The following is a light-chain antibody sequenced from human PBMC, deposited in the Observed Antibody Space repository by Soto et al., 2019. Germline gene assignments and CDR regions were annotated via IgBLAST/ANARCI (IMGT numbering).Light chain of an antibody. Sequence: DIQMTQSPSSLSASIGDRVTITCRASQNISRFLNWYQQKPGKAPNLLIYAASSLQSGGPDKFSGTGSGTDYSLTIDRLEPEDSAVDYCHQYDNAPQTFGQGTKVDIK. CDR1: QNISRF. CDR3: HQYDNAPQT. J-gene: IGKJ2*01. V-gene: IGKV1-39*01. CDR2: AAS.